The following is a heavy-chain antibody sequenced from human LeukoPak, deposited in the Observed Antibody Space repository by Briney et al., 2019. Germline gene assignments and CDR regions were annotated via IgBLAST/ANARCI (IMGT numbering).Heavy chain of an antibody. CDR2: IYGGGNI. CDR1: GFTVSSNY. Sequence: PGGSLRLSCEASGFTVSSNYMNWVRQAPGKGLEWVSVIYGGGNIYYADSVKGRFTISRDNSKNTLYLQMNSLRAEDTAVYYCARGAGYNYPYYFDYRGRGTLVTVSS. V-gene: IGHV3-53*01. CDR3: ARGAGYNYPYYFDY. D-gene: IGHD5-24*01. J-gene: IGHJ4*02.